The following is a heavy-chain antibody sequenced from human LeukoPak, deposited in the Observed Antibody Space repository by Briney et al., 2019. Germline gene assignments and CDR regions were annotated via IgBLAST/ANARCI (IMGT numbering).Heavy chain of an antibody. CDR2: ISWDGGST. CDR1: GFTFDDYA. D-gene: IGHD3-22*01. J-gene: IGHJ4*02. CDR3: AKDRGSSGYYYGFDY. V-gene: IGHV3-43D*03. Sequence: GGSLRLSCAASGFTFDDYAMHWVRQAPGKGLEWVSLISWDGGSTYYADSVKGRFTISRDNSKNSLYLQMNSLRAEDTALYYCAKDRGSSGYYYGFDYWGQGTLVTVSS.